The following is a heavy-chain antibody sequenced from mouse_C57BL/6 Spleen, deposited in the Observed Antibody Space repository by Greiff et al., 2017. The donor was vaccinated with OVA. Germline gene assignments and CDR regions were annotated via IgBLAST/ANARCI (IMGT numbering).Heavy chain of an antibody. CDR3: ARFYFDD. J-gene: IGHJ2*01. CDR2: IDPSDSYT. CDR1: GYTFTSYW. V-gene: IGHV1-59*01. Sequence: QVQLQQPGAELVRPGTSVKLSCKASGYTFTSYWMHWVKQRPGQGLEWIGVIDPSDSYTNYNQKFKGKATLTVDTSSSTAYMQLSSLTSEDSAVYYCARFYFDDWGKGTTLTVSS.